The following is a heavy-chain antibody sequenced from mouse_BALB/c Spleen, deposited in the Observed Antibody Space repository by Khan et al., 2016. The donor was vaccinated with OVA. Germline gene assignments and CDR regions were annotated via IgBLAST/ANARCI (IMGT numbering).Heavy chain of an antibody. CDR2: INTYTGEP. D-gene: IGHD2-14*01. V-gene: IGHV9-3-1*01. J-gene: IGHJ4*01. Sequence: QIQLVQSGPELKKPGVTVKISCKASGYTFTTYGMNWVKQAPGKGLKWMGWINTYTGEPTYVDDFKGRFAFSLETSASTAYLQINNLKDEDTATYGCARVGYSGTMDYWGQGTSVTVSS. CDR3: ARVGYSGTMDY. CDR1: GYTFTTYG.